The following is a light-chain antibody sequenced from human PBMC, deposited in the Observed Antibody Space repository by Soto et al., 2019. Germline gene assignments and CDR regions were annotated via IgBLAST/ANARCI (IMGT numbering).Light chain of an antibody. V-gene: IGKV3-11*01. CDR2: DAF. CDR1: QSVNTY. J-gene: IGKJ4*01. Sequence: EIVLTQSPATLSLSPGERATLSCRASQSVNTYLAWYRQKPGQAPRLLIYDAFNRASGIPARFSGSGSGTDFTLTTTSLEPADFAVYFCQQRSNWPLTFGGGTRV. CDR3: QQRSNWPLT.